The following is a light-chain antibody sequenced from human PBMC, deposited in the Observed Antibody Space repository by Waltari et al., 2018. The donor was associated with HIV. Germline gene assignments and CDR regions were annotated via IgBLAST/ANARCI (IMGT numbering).Light chain of an antibody. J-gene: IGLJ2*01. CDR2: YDS. Sequence: SYVLTQPPSVSVAPGKTARITCGGTNIGSKSVHWYQQKPGQAPLLVIYYDSARPSGRPERFSGSNSGNTATLTISRVEAGDEADYYCQVWDSSSDHVVFGGGTNLTVL. CDR1: NIGSKS. V-gene: IGLV3-21*04. CDR3: QVWDSSSDHVV.